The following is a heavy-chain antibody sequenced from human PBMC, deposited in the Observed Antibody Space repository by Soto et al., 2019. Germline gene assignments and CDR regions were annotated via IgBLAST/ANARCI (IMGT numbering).Heavy chain of an antibody. Sequence: SETLSLTCAVSGYSISSGYYWGWIRQPPGKGLEWIGSIYHSGSTYYNPSLKSRVTISVDTSKDQFSLKLSSVTAADTAVYYCARGGSRTIVPDGYYFDYWGQGTLVTVSS. CDR2: IYHSGST. CDR3: ARGGSRTIVPDGYYFDY. V-gene: IGHV4-38-2*01. CDR1: GYSISSGYY. D-gene: IGHD2-2*01. J-gene: IGHJ4*02.